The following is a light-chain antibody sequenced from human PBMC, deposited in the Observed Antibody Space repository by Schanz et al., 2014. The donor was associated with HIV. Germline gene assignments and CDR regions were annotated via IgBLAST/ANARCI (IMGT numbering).Light chain of an antibody. J-gene: IGLJ2*01. CDR2: EVT. Sequence: QSALTQPPSASGSPGQSVTISCTGTSSDVGAYNYVSWYQQHPGKAPKLMIYEVTKRPSGVPDRFSGSKSGNTASLTVSGLQGEDEPDYYCRSSAGSGNLGVFGGGTKLTVL. V-gene: IGLV2-8*01. CDR3: RSSAGSGNLGV. CDR1: SSDVGAYNY.